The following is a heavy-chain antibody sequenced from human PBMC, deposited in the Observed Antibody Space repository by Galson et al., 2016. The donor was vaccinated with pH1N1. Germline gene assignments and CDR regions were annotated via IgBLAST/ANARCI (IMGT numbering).Heavy chain of an antibody. Sequence: SVKVSCKASGYTFTDHYIHWVRQAPGQGLEWMGRISPDSGGTNYAQKCRGRVTMTGDTSINTAYMELSRLRSDDTAVYYCARHDYGGCFDPWGQGTLVTVSS. CDR2: ISPDSGGT. D-gene: IGHD4-23*01. J-gene: IGHJ5*02. CDR1: GYTFTDHY. V-gene: IGHV1-2*06. CDR3: ARHDYGGCFDP.